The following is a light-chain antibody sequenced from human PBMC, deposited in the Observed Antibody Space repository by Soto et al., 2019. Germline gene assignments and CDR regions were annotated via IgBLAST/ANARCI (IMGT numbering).Light chain of an antibody. J-gene: IGLJ1*01. Sequence: QSVLTQPPSVSGAPGQRVTISCTGSSSNIGAGYDVHWYHQHPGTGPKLLIYGNSNRPSGVPDRFSGSKSGTSASPAITALQAEEEAAYYCQSYESSLSGYVFGTGTKLTVL. V-gene: IGLV1-40*01. CDR1: SSNIGAGYD. CDR3: QSYESSLSGYV. CDR2: GNS.